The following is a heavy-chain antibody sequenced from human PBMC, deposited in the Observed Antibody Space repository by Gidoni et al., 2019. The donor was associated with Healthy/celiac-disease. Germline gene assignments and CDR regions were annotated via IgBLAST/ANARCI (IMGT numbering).Heavy chain of an antibody. J-gene: IGHJ4*02. CDR1: GYTFTSYG. V-gene: IGHV1-18*01. CDR2: ISAYNGNT. D-gene: IGHD4-17*01. CDR3: ARDRNYGDSDY. Sequence: HVQLVQSGAEVKTPGAYVKVSCKASGYTFTSYGISWVRKAPGQGLELMGWISAYNGNTNYAQKLQGRVTMTTDTSTSTAYMELRSLRSDDTAVYYCARDRNYGDSDYWGQGTLVTVSS.